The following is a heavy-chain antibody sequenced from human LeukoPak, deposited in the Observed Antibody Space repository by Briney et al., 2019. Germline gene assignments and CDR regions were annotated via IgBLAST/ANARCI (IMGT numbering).Heavy chain of an antibody. D-gene: IGHD4-11*01. J-gene: IGHJ4*02. V-gene: IGHV1-46*01. Sequence: ASVKVSFTASVYTFTNYFIHSVRQAPGQGLEWMGIINPSVGSTSYAQKFQGTVTMTRDTSTNTVYMELSSLRSEDTAVYYCARDYSNARAFDYWGQGTLVTVSS. CDR3: ARDYSNARAFDY. CDR1: VYTFTNYF. CDR2: INPSVGST.